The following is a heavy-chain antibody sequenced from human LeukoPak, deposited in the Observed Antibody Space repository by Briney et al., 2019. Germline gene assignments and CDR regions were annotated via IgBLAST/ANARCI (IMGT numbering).Heavy chain of an antibody. V-gene: IGHV3-48*04. CDR1: GFTFSIYS. CDR3: ASATTVVTPFDY. Sequence: GGSLRLSCAASGFTFSIYSLNWVRQAPGKGLEWVAYIGRSGDRTTKYADSVKGRFTISRDNAENSLFLQMNSLRAEDTAVYYCASATTVVTPFDYWGQGTLVTVSS. J-gene: IGHJ4*02. CDR2: IGRSGDRTT. D-gene: IGHD4-23*01.